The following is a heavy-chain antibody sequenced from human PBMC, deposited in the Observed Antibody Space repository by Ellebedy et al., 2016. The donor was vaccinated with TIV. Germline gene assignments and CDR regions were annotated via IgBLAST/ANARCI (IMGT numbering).Heavy chain of an antibody. CDR3: ARDLGGILYQLLWGSVGY. CDR1: GYTFTGYY. J-gene: IGHJ4*02. Sequence: ASVKVSCKASGYTFTGYYMHWVRQAPGQGLEWMGWINPNSGGTNYAQKFQGRVTMTRDTSISTAYMELSRLTSDDTAVYYCARDLGGILYQLLWGSVGYWGQGTLVTVSS. D-gene: IGHD2-2*01. CDR2: INPNSGGT. V-gene: IGHV1-2*02.